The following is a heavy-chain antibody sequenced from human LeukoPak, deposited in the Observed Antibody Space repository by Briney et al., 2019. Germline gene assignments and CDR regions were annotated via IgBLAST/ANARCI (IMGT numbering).Heavy chain of an antibody. D-gene: IGHD4-23*01. Sequence: ASVKVSCKASGYTFTSYGIRWVGQAPGQGLEWMGWMNGYDGNTKYAKKLEGRVTMTTDTYTSTAYMELRSLRSDDTAVYYCARDYGGYYWGQGTLVTVSS. CDR3: ARDYGGYY. CDR2: MNGYDGNT. CDR1: GYTFTSYG. V-gene: IGHV1-18*01. J-gene: IGHJ4*02.